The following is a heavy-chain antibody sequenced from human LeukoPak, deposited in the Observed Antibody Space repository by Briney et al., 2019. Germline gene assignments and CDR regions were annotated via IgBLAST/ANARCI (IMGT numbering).Heavy chain of an antibody. J-gene: IGHJ4*02. CDR1: GGSLSGYY. CDR2: INHSGST. V-gene: IGHV4-34*01. Sequence: SVTLSLTCAVYGGSLSGYYWSWIPQPPGKGLEWIGEINHSGSTNYNPSLKSRVTISVDTSKNQFSLKLSSVTAADTAVYYCARGIHLHCSSWWHDYWGQGTLVTVSS. CDR3: ARGIHLHCSSWWHDY. D-gene: IGHD6-19*01.